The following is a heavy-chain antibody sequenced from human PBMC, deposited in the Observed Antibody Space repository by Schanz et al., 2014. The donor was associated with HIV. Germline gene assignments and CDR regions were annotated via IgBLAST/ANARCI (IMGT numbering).Heavy chain of an antibody. J-gene: IGHJ3*02. Sequence: EVQLVESGGGLVKPGGSLRLSCAASGFTFMRHTMNWVRQAPGKGLEWVSSISDRSDYLHYADSVKGRFTISRDNSQNTMYLQMNRLRAEDTAVYYCARENPLYYYLHGGPFDIWGQGTMVTVSS. V-gene: IGHV3-21*02. CDR2: ISDRSDYL. D-gene: IGHD3-10*01. CDR3: ARENPLYYYLHGGPFDI. CDR1: GFTFMRHT.